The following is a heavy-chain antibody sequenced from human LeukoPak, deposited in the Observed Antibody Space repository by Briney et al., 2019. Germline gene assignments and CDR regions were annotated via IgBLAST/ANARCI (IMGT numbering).Heavy chain of an antibody. J-gene: IGHJ4*02. D-gene: IGHD2-21*02. V-gene: IGHV1-18*01. CDR2: ISAYNGNT. CDR1: GYTFTSYG. Sequence: ASVKVSCKASGYTFTSYGISWVRQAPGQGLEWMGRISAYNGNTDYAQKLQGRVTMTTDTSTSTAYMELRSLRSDDTAVYYCARDGLDCGGDCSYYFDYWGQGTLVTVSS. CDR3: ARDGLDCGGDCSYYFDY.